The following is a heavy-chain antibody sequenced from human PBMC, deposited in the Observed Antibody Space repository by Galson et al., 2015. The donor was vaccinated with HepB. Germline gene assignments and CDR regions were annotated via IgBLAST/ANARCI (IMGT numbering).Heavy chain of an antibody. Sequence: SLRLSCAASGFIVSKYWMTWVRQAPGKGPEWVANIKEDGSGKYYVDSVKGRFTISRDNAKNSVYLQMNSLRVEDTAIYYCTYYDSSGWGWGQGTLVTVSS. CDR3: TYYDSSGWG. CDR2: IKEDGSGK. V-gene: IGHV3-7*01. CDR1: GFIVSKYW. J-gene: IGHJ4*02. D-gene: IGHD3-22*01.